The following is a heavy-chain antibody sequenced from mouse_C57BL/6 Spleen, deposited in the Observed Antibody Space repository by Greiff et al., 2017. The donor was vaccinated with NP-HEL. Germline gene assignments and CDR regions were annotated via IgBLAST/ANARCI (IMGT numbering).Heavy chain of an antibody. V-gene: IGHV1-80*01. CDR2: IYPGDGDT. CDR1: GYAFSSYW. J-gene: IGHJ2*01. Sequence: QVQLQQSGAELVKPGASVKISCKASGYAFSSYWMNWVKQRPGKGLEWIGQIYPGDGDTNYNGKFKGKATLTADKSSSTAYMQLSSLTSEDSAVYFCARSGIITTVVGLDYWGQGTTLTVSS. CDR3: ARSGIITTVVGLDY. D-gene: IGHD1-1*01.